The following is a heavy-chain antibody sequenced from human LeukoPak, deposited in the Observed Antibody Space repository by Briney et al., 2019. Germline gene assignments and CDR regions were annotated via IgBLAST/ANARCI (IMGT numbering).Heavy chain of an antibody. CDR1: GGSISSYY. CDR2: IYYSGST. J-gene: IGHJ6*03. Sequence: SETLSLTCTVSGGSISSYYWSWIRQPPGKGLEWIGYIYYSGSTNYNPSLKSRVTIPVDTSKNQFSLKLSSVTAADTAVYYCARDGRSSSSRRYYYYMDVWGKGTTVTVSS. D-gene: IGHD6-6*01. V-gene: IGHV4-59*12. CDR3: ARDGRSSSSRRYYYYMDV.